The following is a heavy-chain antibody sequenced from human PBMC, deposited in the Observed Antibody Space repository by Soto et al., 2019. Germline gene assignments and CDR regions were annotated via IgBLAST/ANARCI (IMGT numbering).Heavy chain of an antibody. CDR3: ARQITQPYYYYYMDV. V-gene: IGHV4-39*01. Sequence: SETRSLTCTVSGGSISSSSYYWGWIRQPPGKGLEWIGSIYYSGSTYYNPSLKSRVTISVDTSKNQFSLKLSSVTAADTAVYYCARQITQPYYYYYMDVWGKGTTVTVSS. J-gene: IGHJ6*03. CDR1: GGSISSSSYY. CDR2: IYYSGST. D-gene: IGHD1-20*01.